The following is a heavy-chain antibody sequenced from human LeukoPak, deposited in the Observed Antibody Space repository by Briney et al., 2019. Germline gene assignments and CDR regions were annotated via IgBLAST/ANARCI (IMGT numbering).Heavy chain of an antibody. D-gene: IGHD3-22*01. J-gene: IGHJ4*02. CDR3: AKRGVVIRVILVGFHKQAYYFDS. CDR2: ISDTGGRT. V-gene: IGHV3-23*01. Sequence: GGSLRLSCAVSGITLSNYGMSWVRQAPGKGLEWVAGISDTGGRTNYADSVKGRFTISRANPKNTLFLQMNSLRAEDTAVYFCAKRGVVIRVILVGFHKQAYYFDSWGQGGLVTVSS. CDR1: GITLSNYG.